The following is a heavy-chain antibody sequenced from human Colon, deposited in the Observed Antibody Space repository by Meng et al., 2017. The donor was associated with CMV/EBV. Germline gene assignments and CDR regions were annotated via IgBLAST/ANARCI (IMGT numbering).Heavy chain of an antibody. D-gene: IGHD1-26*01. CDR1: VFIFGNSS. J-gene: IGHJ4*02. CDR2: ITGSGDGT. CDR3: AKGRGLGASASNY. Sequence: AALVFIFGNSSMSWVGQAPGKGLAWASTITGSGDGTYYADSVKGRFTISRDTSRNTLSLQMNSLRADDTAIYYCAKGRGLGASASNYWGQGTLVTVSS. V-gene: IGHV3-23*01.